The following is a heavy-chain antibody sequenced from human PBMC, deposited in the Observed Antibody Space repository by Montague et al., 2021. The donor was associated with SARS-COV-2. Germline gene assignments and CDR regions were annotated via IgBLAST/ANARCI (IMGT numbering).Heavy chain of an antibody. Sequence: SETLSLTCAVHGTSFSGYYWNWIRQPPGKGLEWIGYIYYSGSTNYNPSLKSRVTISVDTSKNQFSLKLSSVTAADTAVYYCARLGGIYYDSEESWFDPWGQGTLVTVSS. D-gene: IGHD3-22*01. CDR3: ARLGGIYYDSEESWFDP. V-gene: IGHV4-59*08. CDR2: IYYSGST. J-gene: IGHJ5*02. CDR1: GTSFSGYY.